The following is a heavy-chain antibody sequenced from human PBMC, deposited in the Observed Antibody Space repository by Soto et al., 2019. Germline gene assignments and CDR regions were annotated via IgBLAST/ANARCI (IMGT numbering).Heavy chain of an antibody. CDR3: ARHMNLGVAPFDS. D-gene: IGHD2-8*01. V-gene: IGHV4-39*01. CDR2: IHYSGST. CDR1: GASISSRSHY. J-gene: IGHJ4*02. Sequence: QLQLQESGPGLVKPSETLSLTCTVPGASISSRSHYWGWIRQPPGKGLEWIGSIHYSGSTYYNPSLQSRVSLSMDISKNHLSLDLKSVTATDTAVYYCARHMNLGVAPFDSWGQGTLVTVSS.